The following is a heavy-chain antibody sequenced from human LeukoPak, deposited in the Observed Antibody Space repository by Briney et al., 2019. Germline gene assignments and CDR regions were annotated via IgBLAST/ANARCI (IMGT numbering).Heavy chain of an antibody. J-gene: IGHJ4*02. CDR2: ISAYNGNT. CDR3: ARGNRYSSRWYEGFDY. D-gene: IGHD6-13*01. Sequence: ASVKVSCKASVYTYTSYDVSWVRQAPGQGLEWMGWISAYNGNTNYAQKFRGRVTMTTDTSTSTAYMELRSLRSDDTAVYYCARGNRYSSRWYEGFDYWGQGTLVTVSS. CDR1: VYTYTSYD. V-gene: IGHV1-18*04.